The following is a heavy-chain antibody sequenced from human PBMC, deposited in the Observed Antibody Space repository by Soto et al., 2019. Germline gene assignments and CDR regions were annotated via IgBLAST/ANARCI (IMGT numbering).Heavy chain of an antibody. D-gene: IGHD6-13*01. Sequence: PSETLSLTCTVSGGSVSSSSYYWGWVRQPPGKGLEWIGSVYYSGSTYYNPSLESRVTISVDTSKNQFSLKLSSVTAADTAVYYCARFSHNSSSWYHPPNYWFDPWGQGTLVTVSS. CDR1: GGSVSSSSYY. CDR2: VYYSGST. V-gene: IGHV4-39*01. J-gene: IGHJ5*02. CDR3: ARFSHNSSSWYHPPNYWFDP.